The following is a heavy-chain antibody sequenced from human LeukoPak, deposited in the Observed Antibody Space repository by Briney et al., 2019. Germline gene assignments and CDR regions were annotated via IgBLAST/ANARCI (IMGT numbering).Heavy chain of an antibody. D-gene: IGHD4-23*01. CDR3: ARDPNDYGGIHEGY. Sequence: GASVKVSCKASGYTFTGYYMHWVRQAPGQGLEWMGWINPNSGGTNYAQKFQGRVTMNRDTSISTAYMELSRLRSDDTAVYYCARDPNDYGGIHEGYWGQGTLVTVSS. CDR1: GYTFTGYY. J-gene: IGHJ4*02. CDR2: INPNSGGT. V-gene: IGHV1-2*02.